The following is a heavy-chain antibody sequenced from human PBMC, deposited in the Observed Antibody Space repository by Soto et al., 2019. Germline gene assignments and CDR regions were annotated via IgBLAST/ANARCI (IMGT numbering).Heavy chain of an antibody. CDR1: GFTLSGRS. J-gene: IGHJ6*04. V-gene: IGHV3-74*01. D-gene: IGHD3-10*01. CDR2: IDNAGTDS. Sequence: EVQLVESGGGLVQPGGSLRLSCAASGFTLSGRSMHWVRQAPGKGLVWVSGIDNAGTDSTYADSVKGRFTSSRDNAKNMLYLQMNRLRVEETAVYYCARGWFGPDVWGKGTTVTASS. CDR3: ARGWFGPDV.